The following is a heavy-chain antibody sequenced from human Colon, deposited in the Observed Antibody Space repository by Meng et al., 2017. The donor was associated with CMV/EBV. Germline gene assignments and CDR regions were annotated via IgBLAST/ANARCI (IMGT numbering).Heavy chain of an antibody. D-gene: IGHD2-8*01. CDR3: ARGRRYCPNSRCYFFDH. CDR2: FYSGNTT. J-gene: IGHJ4*02. Sequence: GLTLSSMYMNWGRQAPGKGLEWVSVFYSGNTTDYADSLKGRFTVSRDNSKNTLYLQMNSLRVEDTAIYYCARGRRYCPNSRCYFFDHWGQGTLVTVSS. CDR1: GLTLSSMY. V-gene: IGHV3-66*02.